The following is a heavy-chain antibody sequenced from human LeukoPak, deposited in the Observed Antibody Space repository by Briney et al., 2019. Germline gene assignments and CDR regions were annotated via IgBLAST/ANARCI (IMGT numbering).Heavy chain of an antibody. CDR3: ARGGYGDYVPDY. Sequence: GGSLRLSCAASGFTFSSYAMSWVRQAPGKGLEWVSAISGSGGSTYYADSVKGRFTISRDNAKNSLDLQMESLRADDTAVYYCARGGYGDYVPDYWGQGTLVTVSS. CDR1: GFTFSSYA. CDR2: ISGSGGST. D-gene: IGHD4-17*01. V-gene: IGHV3-23*01. J-gene: IGHJ4*02.